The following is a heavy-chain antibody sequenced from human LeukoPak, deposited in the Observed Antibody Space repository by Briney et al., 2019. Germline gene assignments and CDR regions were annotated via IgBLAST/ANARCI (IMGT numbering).Heavy chain of an antibody. V-gene: IGHV4-4*07. Sequence: PSETLSLTCTVSGGSISNYYWTWVRQSAGKGLEWIGRIYASGDTYYSPSLQSRVTMSVDTSKNHFSLRLNSVTAADTAVYYCARDAYYYDTSGYYILDYWGQGTLVTVSS. CDR1: GGSISNYY. CDR3: ARDAYYYDTSGYYILDY. D-gene: IGHD3-22*01. CDR2: IYASGDT. J-gene: IGHJ4*02.